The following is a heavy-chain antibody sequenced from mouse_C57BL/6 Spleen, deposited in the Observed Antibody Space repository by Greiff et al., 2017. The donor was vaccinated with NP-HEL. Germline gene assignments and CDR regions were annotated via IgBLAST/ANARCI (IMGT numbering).Heavy chain of an antibody. CDR2: IYIGNGYT. J-gene: IGHJ1*03. V-gene: IGHV1-58*01. Sequence: EVKLQESGAELVRPGSSVKMSCKTSGYTFTSYGINWVKQRPGQGLEWIGYIYIGNGYTEYNEKFKGKATLTSDTSSSTAYMQLSSLTSEDSAIYFCARGEYYYGSSYGYFDVWGTGTTVTVSS. D-gene: IGHD1-1*01. CDR1: GYTFTSYG. CDR3: ARGEYYYGSSYGYFDV.